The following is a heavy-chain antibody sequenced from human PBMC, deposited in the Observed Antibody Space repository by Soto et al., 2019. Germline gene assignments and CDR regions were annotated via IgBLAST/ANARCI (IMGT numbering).Heavy chain of an antibody. Sequence: QVQLVESGGGVVQPGRSLRLSCAASGFTFSSYAMHWVRQAPGKGLEWVAVISYDGSNKYYADSVKGRFTISRDNSKNTLYLQMNSLRAEDTAVYYCAGDVQVYCGGDCYSLDYWGKGTLVTVSS. CDR2: ISYDGSNK. CDR1: GFTFSSYA. CDR3: AGDVQVYCGGDCYSLDY. J-gene: IGHJ4*02. V-gene: IGHV3-30-3*01. D-gene: IGHD2-21*02.